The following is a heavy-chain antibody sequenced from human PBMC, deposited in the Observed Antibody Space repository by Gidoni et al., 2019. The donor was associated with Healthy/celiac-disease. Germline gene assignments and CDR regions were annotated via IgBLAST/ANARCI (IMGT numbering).Heavy chain of an antibody. Sequence: QLQLQESGPGLVKPSETLSLTCTVSGGSISRSSYYWGWIRQPPGKGLEWIGSIYYSGSTYYNPSLKSRVTISVDTSKNQFSLKLSSVTAADTAVYYCARQPMVRVDPWGQGTLVTVSS. D-gene: IGHD3-10*01. CDR2: IYYSGST. J-gene: IGHJ5*02. CDR3: ARQPMVRVDP. V-gene: IGHV4-39*01. CDR1: GGSISRSSYY.